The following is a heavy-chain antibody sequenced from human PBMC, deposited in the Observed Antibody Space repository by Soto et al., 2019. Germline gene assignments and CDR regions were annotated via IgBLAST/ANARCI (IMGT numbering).Heavy chain of an antibody. D-gene: IGHD6-19*01. J-gene: IGHJ4*02. CDR2: INAGNGNT. Sequence: ASVKVSCKASGYIFTGYAMHWVRQAPGQRLEWMGWINAGNGNTKYSQKFQGRVTITRDTSASTAYMELSSLRSEDTAVYYCARAVALAALLDYWGQGTLVIVSS. V-gene: IGHV1-3*01. CDR3: ARAVALAALLDY. CDR1: GYIFTGYA.